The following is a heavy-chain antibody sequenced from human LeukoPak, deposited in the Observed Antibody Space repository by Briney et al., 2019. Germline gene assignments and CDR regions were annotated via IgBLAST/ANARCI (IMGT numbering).Heavy chain of an antibody. CDR3: RGGKDIWRAFDI. Sequence: SETLSLTCTVSGGSISSGGYYWSWIRQHPGKGLEWIGYIYYSGSTYYNPSLKSRVTISVDTSKNQFSLKLSSVTAADTAVYYCRGGKDIWRAFDIWGQGTMVTVSS. CDR2: IYYSGST. J-gene: IGHJ3*02. CDR1: GGSISSGGYY. V-gene: IGHV4-31*09. D-gene: IGHD2-15*01.